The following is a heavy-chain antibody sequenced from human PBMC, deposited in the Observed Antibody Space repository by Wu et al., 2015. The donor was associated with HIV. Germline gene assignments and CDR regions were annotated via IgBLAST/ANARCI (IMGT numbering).Heavy chain of an antibody. CDR2: TSAYNGNP. Sequence: QVHLVQSGAEVKKPGASVNVSCKASGSAFNSYYIHYMRQAPGQGLEWMGWTSAYNGNPTYARVFQDRVTMTIDTSTARAYLELRSLTYDDTALYYCARVRDSVAAEYWGQGTLVTVSS. CDR3: ARVRDSVAAEY. CDR1: GSAFNSYY. V-gene: IGHV1-46*02. J-gene: IGHJ4*02. D-gene: IGHD6-19*01.